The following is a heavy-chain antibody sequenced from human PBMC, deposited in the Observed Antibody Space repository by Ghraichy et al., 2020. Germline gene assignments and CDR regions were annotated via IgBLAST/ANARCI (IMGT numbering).Heavy chain of an antibody. CDR1: GGSISSGDYY. Sequence: SETLSLTCTVSGGSISSGDYYWSWIRQPPGKGLEWIGYIYYSGSTYYNPSLKSRVTISVDTSKNQFSLKLSSVTAADTAVYYCTSNSPGASFDYWGQGTLVTVSS. CDR2: IYYSGST. D-gene: IGHD4-23*01. V-gene: IGHV4-30-4*01. CDR3: TSNSPGASFDY. J-gene: IGHJ4*02.